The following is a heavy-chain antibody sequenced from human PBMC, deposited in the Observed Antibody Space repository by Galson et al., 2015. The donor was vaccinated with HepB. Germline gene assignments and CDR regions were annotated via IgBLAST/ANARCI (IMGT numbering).Heavy chain of an antibody. J-gene: IGHJ4*02. D-gene: IGHD2-15*01. V-gene: IGHV1-69*13. CDR2: IIPIFGTA. CDR1: GGTFSSYA. Sequence: SVKVSCKASGGTFSSYAISWVRQAPGQGLEWMGGIIPIFGTANYAQKFQGRVTITADESTSTAYMELSSLRSEDTAVYYCARAPGSEYCSGGSCYPPAPNFDYWGQGTLVTVSS. CDR3: ARAPGSEYCSGGSCYPPAPNFDY.